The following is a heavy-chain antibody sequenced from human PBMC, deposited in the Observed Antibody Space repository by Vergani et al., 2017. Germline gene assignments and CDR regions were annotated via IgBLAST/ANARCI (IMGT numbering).Heavy chain of an antibody. Sequence: QVQLVQSRAEVKKPGSSVKVSCKASGGTFSSYAISWVRQAPGQGLEWMGGIIPIFGTANYAQKFQGRVTITADESTSTAYMELSSLRSEDTAVYYCARDRPAPPGVGIWGFDYWGQGTLVTVSS. CDR2: IIPIFGTA. V-gene: IGHV1-69*01. J-gene: IGHJ4*02. CDR3: ARDRPAPPGVGIWGFDY. D-gene: IGHD2-8*01. CDR1: GGTFSSYA.